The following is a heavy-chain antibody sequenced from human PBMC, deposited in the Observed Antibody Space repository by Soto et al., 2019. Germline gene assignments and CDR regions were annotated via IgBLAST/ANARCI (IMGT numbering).Heavy chain of an antibody. Sequence: GASVKVSFKASGYTFTSYGISWVRQAPGQGLEWMGWISAYNANTNYAQKLQGRVTMTTDTSTSTAYMELRSLRSDDTAVYFCARDRLGATGDYWGQGALVTVSS. D-gene: IGHD1-26*01. J-gene: IGHJ4*02. CDR2: ISAYNANT. CDR3: ARDRLGATGDY. CDR1: GYTFTSYG. V-gene: IGHV1-18*01.